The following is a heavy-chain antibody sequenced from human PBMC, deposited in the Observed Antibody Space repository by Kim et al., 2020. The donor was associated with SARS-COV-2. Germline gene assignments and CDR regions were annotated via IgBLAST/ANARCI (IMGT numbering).Heavy chain of an antibody. J-gene: IGHJ4*02. CDR3: AVRDSGHYYKFGY. Sequence: YNPSLKSRVTISVDTSKNQFSLHLSAVTAADTATYYCAVRDSGHYYKFGYWGQGTLVAVSS. D-gene: IGHD1-26*01. V-gene: IGHV4-34*01.